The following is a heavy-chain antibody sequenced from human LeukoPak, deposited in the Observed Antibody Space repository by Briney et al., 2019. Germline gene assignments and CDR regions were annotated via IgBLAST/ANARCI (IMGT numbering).Heavy chain of an antibody. V-gene: IGHV4-34*01. CDR1: GGSFSGYY. Sequence: PSETLSLTCAVYGGSFSGYYWSCIRQPPGKGLEWIGEINHSGRTNYNPSLKSRVTISVDTSKNQFSLKLSSVTAADTAVYYCAGGSTPTWFDPWGQGTLVTVSS. CDR2: INHSGRT. J-gene: IGHJ5*02. D-gene: IGHD4-23*01. CDR3: AGGSTPTWFDP.